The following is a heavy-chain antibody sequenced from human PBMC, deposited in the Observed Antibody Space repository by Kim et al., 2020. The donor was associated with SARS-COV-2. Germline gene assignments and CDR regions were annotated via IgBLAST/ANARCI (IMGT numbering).Heavy chain of an antibody. J-gene: IGHJ4*02. V-gene: IGHV4-31*02. D-gene: IGHD5-18*01. CDR3: ASSIQLSFDY. Sequence: GSTYYNPSLESRVTISVDTSKTQFSLKLSSVTAADTAVYYCASSIQLSFDYWGQGTLVTVSS. CDR2: GST.